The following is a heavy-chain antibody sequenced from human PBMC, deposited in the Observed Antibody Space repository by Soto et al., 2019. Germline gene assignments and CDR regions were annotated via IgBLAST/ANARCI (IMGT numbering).Heavy chain of an antibody. CDR1: GFTFDDYA. CDR2: ISWNSDSI. J-gene: IGHJ4*02. D-gene: IGHD3-9*01. Sequence: PGGSLRLSCAASGFTFDDYAMHCVRQAPGKGLEWVSGISWNSDSIGYADSVKGRFTISRDNAKKSLYLQMNSLRAEDTALYYCASGRGYDILTGYYPYFDYWGQGTLVTVSS. V-gene: IGHV3-9*01. CDR3: ASGRGYDILTGYYPYFDY.